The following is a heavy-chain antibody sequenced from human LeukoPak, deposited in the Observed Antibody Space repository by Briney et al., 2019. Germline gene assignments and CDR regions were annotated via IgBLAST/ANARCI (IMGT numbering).Heavy chain of an antibody. J-gene: IGHJ3*02. CDR1: GFTFSSYG. D-gene: IGHD3-22*01. Sequence: GGSLRLPCAASGFTFSSYGMHWVRQAPGKGLEWVAVISYDGSNKYYADSVKGRFTISRDNSKNTLYPQMNSLRAEDTAVYYCARVYYYDSSGYYSDAFDIWGQGTMVTVSS. V-gene: IGHV3-30*03. CDR3: ARVYYYDSSGYYSDAFDI. CDR2: ISYDGSNK.